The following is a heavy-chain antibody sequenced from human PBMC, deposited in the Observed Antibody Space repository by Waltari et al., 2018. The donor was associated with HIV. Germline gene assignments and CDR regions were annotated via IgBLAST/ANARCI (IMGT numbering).Heavy chain of an antibody. J-gene: IGHJ5*02. Sequence: EVQLVESGGGLVQPGGSLRLSCAASGFIFSRYWMHWVRQGPGKGLVWVSRINSDGTTTTYADSVKGRFTISRDNAKNTLYLEMNSLRAEDTAVYYCARDQSYSSGFSWFDPWGQGTLVNVSS. V-gene: IGHV3-74*01. D-gene: IGHD6-19*01. CDR1: GFIFSRYW. CDR3: ARDQSYSSGFSWFDP. CDR2: INSDGTTT.